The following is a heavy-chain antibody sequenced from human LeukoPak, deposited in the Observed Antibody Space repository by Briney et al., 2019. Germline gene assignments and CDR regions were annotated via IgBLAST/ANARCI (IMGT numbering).Heavy chain of an antibody. CDR3: ARDSSGWYPEYYFDY. J-gene: IGHJ4*02. Sequence: SETLSLTCTVSGGSISSSSYHWGWIRQPPGKGLEWIGSIYYSGSTYYNPSLKSRVTISVDTSKNQFSLKLSSVTAADTAVYYCARDSSGWYPEYYFDYWGQGTLVTVSS. CDR1: GGSISSSSYH. D-gene: IGHD6-19*01. V-gene: IGHV4-39*07. CDR2: IYYSGST.